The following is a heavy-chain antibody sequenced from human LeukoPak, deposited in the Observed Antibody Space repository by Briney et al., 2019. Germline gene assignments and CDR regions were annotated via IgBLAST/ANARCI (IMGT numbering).Heavy chain of an antibody. V-gene: IGHV1-3*01. Sequence: GASVKVSCKASGYTFTSYAMHWMRQAPGQGLEWIGWINGDNGNTKYSQKLQGRVTITRDTSASTAYMELRSLRSEDTAVFYCARGPPRLNWFDPWGQGTLVTVSS. CDR1: GYTFTSYA. CDR3: ARGPPRLNWFDP. D-gene: IGHD6-25*01. J-gene: IGHJ5*02. CDR2: INGDNGNT.